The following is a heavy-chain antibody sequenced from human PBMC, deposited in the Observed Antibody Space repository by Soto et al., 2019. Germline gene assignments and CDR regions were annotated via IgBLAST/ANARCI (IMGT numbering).Heavy chain of an antibody. D-gene: IGHD2-2*01. CDR1: GFSLSADGVG. J-gene: IGHJ3*01. CDR2: VYWDDDK. Sequence: QITLKESGPTLVKPTQTLTLTCTFSGFSLSADGVGVGWIRQPPGKALEWLALVYWDDDKRYRPSLKSRLTSTKDTSNNQVVLTMTNMDPVDTATYYCAHAYGGTSWPNDAFDVWGQGTVVTVSS. CDR3: AHAYGGTSWPNDAFDV. V-gene: IGHV2-5*02.